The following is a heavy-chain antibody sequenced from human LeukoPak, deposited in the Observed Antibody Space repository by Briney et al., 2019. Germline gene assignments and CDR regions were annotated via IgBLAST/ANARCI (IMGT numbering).Heavy chain of an antibody. CDR2: ISGSGDST. Sequence: GGSLRLSCAASGFTFSSYAMSWVRQAPGKGLEWVSAISGSGDSTYYADSVKGRFTISRDNSKNTLYLQMNSLRAEDTAVYYCAKSRRGVVSSGYYYFDYWGQGTLVTVSS. V-gene: IGHV3-23*01. CDR3: AKSRRGVVSSGYYYFDY. J-gene: IGHJ4*02. D-gene: IGHD3-22*01. CDR1: GFTFSSYA.